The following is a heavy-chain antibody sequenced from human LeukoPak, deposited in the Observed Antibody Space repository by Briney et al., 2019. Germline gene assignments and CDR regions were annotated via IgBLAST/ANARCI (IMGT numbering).Heavy chain of an antibody. J-gene: IGHJ4*02. V-gene: IGHV1-24*01. D-gene: IGHD1-26*01. CDR1: GHTLTDLS. Sequence: ASVKVSCKVSGHTLTDLSTHWVRQAPGGGLEWMGGLDPENGETIYAQKFQGRVTMTEDTSTNTAYMELSSLRSEDTAVYYCATGGIYSLLDYWGQGTLVTVSS. CDR2: LDPENGET. CDR3: ATGGIYSLLDY.